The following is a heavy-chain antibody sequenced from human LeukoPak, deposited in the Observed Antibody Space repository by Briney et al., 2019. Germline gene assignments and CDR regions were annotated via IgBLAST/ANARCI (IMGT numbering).Heavy chain of an antibody. J-gene: IGHJ4*02. D-gene: IGHD3-9*01. V-gene: IGHV4-30-2*01. CDR2: SYRSGST. CDR1: GGSISSCGYS. CDR3: ARESPAYYDILTGYYNGYFDY. Sequence: PSETLSLSCAVSGGSISSCGYSWSWIRQPPGKGLEWIGYSYRSGSTYYNPSLKSRVTISVDRSKNQFSLKLSSVTAADTAVYYCARESPAYYDILTGYYNGYFDYWGQGTLVTVSS.